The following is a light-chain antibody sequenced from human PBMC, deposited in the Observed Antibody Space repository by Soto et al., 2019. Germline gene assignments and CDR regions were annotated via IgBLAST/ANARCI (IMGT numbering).Light chain of an antibody. Sequence: DIQMTQSPSTLSASVGDRVTITCRASQSISSWLAWYQQKPGKAPKLLIYDASSLEIGVPSRFSGSGSGTEFTLTISSLQPDDFETYYCEQYNSYWTFGQGTKVEIK. CDR1: QSISSW. J-gene: IGKJ1*01. V-gene: IGKV1-5*01. CDR2: DAS. CDR3: EQYNSYWT.